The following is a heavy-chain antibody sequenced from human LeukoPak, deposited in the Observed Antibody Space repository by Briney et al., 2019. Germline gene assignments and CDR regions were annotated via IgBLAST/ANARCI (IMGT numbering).Heavy chain of an antibody. CDR1: GFTFSSYS. J-gene: IGHJ4*02. Sequence: GGSLRLSCAASGFTFSSYSMNWVRQAPGKGLEWVSSISSSSSYIYYADSVKGRFTISRDNAKNSLYLQMNSLRAEDTAVYYCARDFGSQEQLASDYGGQGTLVTVSS. CDR3: ARDFGSQEQLASDY. D-gene: IGHD6-6*01. V-gene: IGHV3-21*01. CDR2: ISSSSSYI.